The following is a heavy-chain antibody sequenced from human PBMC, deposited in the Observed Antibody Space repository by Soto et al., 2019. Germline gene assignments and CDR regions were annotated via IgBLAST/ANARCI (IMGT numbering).Heavy chain of an antibody. J-gene: IGHJ4*02. CDR2: IKIKTDGGTT. V-gene: IGHV3-15*01. D-gene: IGHD2-21*01. CDR3: TTPSMMQAN. CDR1: GFTFSNAW. Sequence: GGSLRLSCAASGFTFSNAWMSWVRQAPGKGLEWVGRIKIKTDGGTTDYAAPVKGRFTISRDDSKNTLYLQMNSLKTEDTAVYYCTTPSMMQANWGQGTLVTVSS.